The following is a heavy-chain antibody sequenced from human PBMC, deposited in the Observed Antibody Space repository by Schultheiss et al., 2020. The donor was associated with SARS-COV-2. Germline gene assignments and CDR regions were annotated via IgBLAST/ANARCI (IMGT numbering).Heavy chain of an antibody. CDR2: ISGSGGST. CDR1: GFTFSSYA. D-gene: IGHD3/OR15-3a*01. Sequence: GGSLRLSCAASGFTFSSYAMSWVRQAPGKGLEWVSAISGSGGSTYYADSVKGRFTISRDNSKNTVYLQMSSLRAEDTAVYYCARDGFQDWTQTGYYYMDVWGKGTTVTVSS. J-gene: IGHJ6*03. V-gene: IGHV3-23*01. CDR3: ARDGFQDWTQTGYYYMDV.